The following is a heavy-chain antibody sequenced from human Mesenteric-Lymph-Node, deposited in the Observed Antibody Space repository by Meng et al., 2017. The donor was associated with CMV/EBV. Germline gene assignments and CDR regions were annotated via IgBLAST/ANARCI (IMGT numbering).Heavy chain of an antibody. CDR2: ISWDGGST. CDR3: ARDGSYQSQPPYYYYGLDV. CDR1: GFTFDDYT. Sequence: GGSLRLSCAASGFTFDDYTMHWVRQAPGKGLEWVSLISWDGGSTYYADSVKGRFTISRDNSKNSLYLQMNSLRAEDTAVYYCARDGSYQSQPPYYYYGLDVWGQGTTVTVSS. V-gene: IGHV3-43*01. D-gene: IGHD2-2*01. J-gene: IGHJ6*02.